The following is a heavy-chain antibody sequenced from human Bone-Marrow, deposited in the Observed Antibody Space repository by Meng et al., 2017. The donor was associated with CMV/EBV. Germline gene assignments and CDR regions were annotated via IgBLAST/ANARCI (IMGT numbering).Heavy chain of an antibody. Sequence: ASVKVSCKASGYTFTGYYMHWVRQAPGQGLEWMGWINPNSGGTNYAQKFQGRVTMTRDTSISTAYMELSRMRSDDTAVYYWARDLYDILTGYYTTRGWFDPWGQGTLVTVSS. D-gene: IGHD3-9*01. CDR1: GYTFTGYY. J-gene: IGHJ5*02. V-gene: IGHV1-2*02. CDR3: ARDLYDILTGYYTTRGWFDP. CDR2: INPNSGGT.